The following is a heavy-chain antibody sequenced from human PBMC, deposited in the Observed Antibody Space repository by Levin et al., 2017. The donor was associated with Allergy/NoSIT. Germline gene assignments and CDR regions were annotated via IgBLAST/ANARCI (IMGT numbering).Heavy chain of an antibody. CDR3: ARDQGSSGWYGWIDS. D-gene: IGHD6-19*01. V-gene: IGHV4-59*01. CDR2: LYYSGST. J-gene: IGHJ5*01. CDR1: GDSISSYH. Sequence: SETLSLTCTVSGDSISSYHWNWFRQPPGKELEWIGCLYYSGSTKYNPSLKSRVTISVDATKNQFSLKLSSVTAADTAVYYCARDQGSSGWYGWIDSWGQGTLVTVSS.